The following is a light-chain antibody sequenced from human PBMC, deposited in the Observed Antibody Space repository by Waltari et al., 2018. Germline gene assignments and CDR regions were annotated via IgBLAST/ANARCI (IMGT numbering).Light chain of an antibody. CDR1: QSISTY. J-gene: IGKJ4*01. CDR3: QQRSNWPLT. Sequence: DIVLTQSPATLSLSPGERATLSCRASQSISTYLAWYQHKPGQSPRLGRYDASNRATGIPARFTGSGSGTDFTLTISSLEPEDFAVYYCQQRSNWPLTFGGGTKVEIK. V-gene: IGKV3-11*01. CDR2: DAS.